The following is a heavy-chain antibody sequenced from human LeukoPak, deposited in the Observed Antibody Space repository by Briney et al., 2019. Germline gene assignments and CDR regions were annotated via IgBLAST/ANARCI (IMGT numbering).Heavy chain of an antibody. J-gene: IGHJ3*02. V-gene: IGHV3-66*01. CDR3: ARGPYSYDSSGAFDI. D-gene: IGHD3-22*01. CDR1: GFTASSNY. CDR2: IFSGGST. Sequence: PGGSLRLSCAASGFTASSNYMSWVRQAPGKGLEWVSVIFSGGSTYYADSVKGRFTISRDNSKNTLYLQMNSLRAEDTAVYYCARGPYSYDSSGAFDIWGQGTMVTVSS.